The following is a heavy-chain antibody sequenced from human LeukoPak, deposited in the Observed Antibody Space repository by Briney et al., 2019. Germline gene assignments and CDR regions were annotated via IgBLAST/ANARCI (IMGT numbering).Heavy chain of an antibody. CDR3: AKLEFYYGSGSYSHFDF. J-gene: IGHJ4*02. Sequence: GESLKISCKGSGYSFTSYWIGWVRQMPGKGLEWMGIIYPADSDTKYSPSFQGQVTISADKSINTAYLQWSSLKASDTAMYYCAKLEFYYGSGSYSHFDFWGQGTLVTVSS. CDR1: GYSFTSYW. CDR2: IYPADSDT. D-gene: IGHD3-10*01. V-gene: IGHV5-51*01.